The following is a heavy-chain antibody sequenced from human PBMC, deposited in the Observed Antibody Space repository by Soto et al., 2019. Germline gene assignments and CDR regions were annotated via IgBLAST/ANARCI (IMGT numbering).Heavy chain of an antibody. D-gene: IGHD3-9*01. CDR1: GFTFSSYW. CDR2: IKQDGSEK. J-gene: IGHJ4*02. CDR3: ARDLPLTYYDILTGLDY. V-gene: IGHV3-7*04. Sequence: GGSLRLSCAASGFTFSSYWMSWVRQAPGKGLEWVANIKQDGSEKYYVDSVKGRFTISRDNAKNSLYLQMNSLRAEDTAVYYCARDLPLTYYDILTGLDYWGQGTLVTVSP.